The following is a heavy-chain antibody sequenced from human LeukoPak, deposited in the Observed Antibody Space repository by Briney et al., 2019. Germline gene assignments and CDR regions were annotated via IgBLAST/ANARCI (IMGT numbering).Heavy chain of an antibody. CDR1: GFTFKKYW. Sequence: SGESLRLSCAASGFTFKKYWMNWVRQVPGKGLECLANIKEDGSETYYAGSVKGRFTISRDNPKNLLFLQINSLRVEDTAVYYCARETPRRGETRDGYRWGQGTLVTVSS. CDR2: IKEDGSET. V-gene: IGHV3-7*01. CDR3: ARETPRRGETRDGYR. D-gene: IGHD5-24*01. J-gene: IGHJ4*02.